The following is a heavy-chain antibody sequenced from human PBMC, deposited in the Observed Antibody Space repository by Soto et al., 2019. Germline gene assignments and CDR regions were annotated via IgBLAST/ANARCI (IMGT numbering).Heavy chain of an antibody. J-gene: IGHJ3*02. Sequence: SQTLSLTCAISGDSVSSNSAAWNWIRQSPSRGLEWLGRTYYRSKWYNDYAVSVKSRITINPDTSKNQFSLQLNSVTPEDTAVYYCAREGEMATISDIDAFDIWGQGTMVTVSS. V-gene: IGHV6-1*01. D-gene: IGHD5-12*01. CDR2: TYYRSKWYN. CDR1: GDSVSSNSAA. CDR3: AREGEMATISDIDAFDI.